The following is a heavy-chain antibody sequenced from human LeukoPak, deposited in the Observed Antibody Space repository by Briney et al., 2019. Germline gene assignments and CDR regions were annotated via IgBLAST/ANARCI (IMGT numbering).Heavy chain of an antibody. CDR1: GFTFSSYG. Sequence: GRSLRLSCAASGFTFSSYGMHLVRQAPGKGLEWVAVISYDGSNKYYADSVKGRFTISRDNSKNTLYLQMNSLRAEDTAVYYCAKGPPYSNYVSWFDPWGQGTLVTVSS. J-gene: IGHJ5*02. CDR3: AKGPPYSNYVSWFDP. V-gene: IGHV3-30*18. D-gene: IGHD4-11*01. CDR2: ISYDGSNK.